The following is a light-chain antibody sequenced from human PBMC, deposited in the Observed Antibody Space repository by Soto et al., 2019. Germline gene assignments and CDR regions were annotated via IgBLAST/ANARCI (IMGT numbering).Light chain of an antibody. CDR3: QQYHSYPLT. CDR1: QSISAW. J-gene: IGKJ5*01. V-gene: IGKV1-5*03. Sequence: DIQMTQSPSTLSASVGERVTITCRASQSISAWLAWYQHKPGKAPKLLIYKASNVESGVPSRFSGSGSGTEFTLTISSLQPDDFATYYCQQYHSYPLTFGQGKRLEIK. CDR2: KAS.